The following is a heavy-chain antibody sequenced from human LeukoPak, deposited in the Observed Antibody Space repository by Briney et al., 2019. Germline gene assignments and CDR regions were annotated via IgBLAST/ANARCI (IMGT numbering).Heavy chain of an antibody. CDR3: ARDLDYDILTGYYLGGAFDI. V-gene: IGHV4-31*03. CDR2: IYYSGST. D-gene: IGHD3-9*01. Sequence: SQTLSLTCTVSGCSISSGGYYWSWLRQHTGKGLEWIGYIYYSGSTYYNPSLKSRVTISVDTSKNQFSLKLSSVTAADTAVYYCARDLDYDILTGYYLGGAFDIWGQGTMVTVSS. CDR1: GCSISSGGYY. J-gene: IGHJ3*02.